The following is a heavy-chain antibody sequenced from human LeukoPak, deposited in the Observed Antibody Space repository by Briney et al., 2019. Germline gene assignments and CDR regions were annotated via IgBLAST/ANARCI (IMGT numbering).Heavy chain of an antibody. J-gene: IGHJ4*02. CDR2: IYYSGST. V-gene: IGHV4-30-4*08. D-gene: IGHD2-2*02. CDR3: ARVVPAAIPPAHADHMYYFDY. CDR1: GGSISSGDYY. Sequence: PSETLSLTCTVSGGSISSGDYYWSWIRQPPGKGLEWIGYIYYSGSTYYNPSLKSRVTISVDTSKNQFSLKLSSVTAADTAVYYCARVVPAAIPPAHADHMYYFDYWGQGTLVTVSS.